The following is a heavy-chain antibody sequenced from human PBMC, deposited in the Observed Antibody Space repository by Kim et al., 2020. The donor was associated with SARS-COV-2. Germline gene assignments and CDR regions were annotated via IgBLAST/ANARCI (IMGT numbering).Heavy chain of an antibody. J-gene: IGHJ5*02. CDR3: ARGYCSSTSCRLFDP. CDR1: GGSISSYY. Sequence: SETLSLTCTVSGGSISSYYWSWIRQPPGKGLEWIGYIYYSGSTNYNPSLKSRVTISVDTSKNQFSLKLSSVTAADTAVYYCARGYCSSTSCRLFDPWGQGTLVTVSS. D-gene: IGHD2-2*01. V-gene: IGHV4-59*08. CDR2: IYYSGST.